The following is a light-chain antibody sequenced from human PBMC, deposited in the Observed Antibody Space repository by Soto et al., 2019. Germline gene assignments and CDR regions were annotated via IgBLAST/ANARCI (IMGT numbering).Light chain of an antibody. Sequence: QSVLTQPASVSESPGQSITISCTGTSSDVGGYNYVSWYQQHPGKAPKLIIYEVSHRPSGASNHFSGYKSGNTASLTIAGLQAEDEADYYCSSYTTASTPCVFGTGTKVTVL. CDR1: SSDVGGYNY. V-gene: IGLV2-14*01. CDR2: EVS. CDR3: SSYTTASTPCV. J-gene: IGLJ1*01.